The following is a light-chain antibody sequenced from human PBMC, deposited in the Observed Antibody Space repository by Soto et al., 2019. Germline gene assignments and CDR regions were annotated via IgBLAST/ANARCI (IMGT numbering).Light chain of an antibody. CDR1: QSVSSSY. Sequence: EIVLTQSPGTLSLSPGERATLSCRASQSVSSSYLAWYQQKPGQAPTLLIYGASSRATGFPDRFSGSGSGTDFTFTISRLESEEFAVYYCQQYGSSRTFGQRNKVEIK. CDR2: GAS. CDR3: QQYGSSRT. J-gene: IGKJ1*01. V-gene: IGKV3-20*01.